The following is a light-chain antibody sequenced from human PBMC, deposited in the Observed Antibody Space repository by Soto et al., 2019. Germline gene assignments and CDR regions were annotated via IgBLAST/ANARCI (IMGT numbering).Light chain of an antibody. Sequence: MTQSPATLSVSPGERATLSCRASQSISSWLAWYQQKPGKAPKLLIYDVSTLESGVPSRFSGSGSGTEFSLTISSLQPDDFATYYCQQCNTFWTFGQGTKVDIK. V-gene: IGKV1-5*01. CDR1: QSISSW. J-gene: IGKJ1*01. CDR3: QQCNTFWT. CDR2: DVS.